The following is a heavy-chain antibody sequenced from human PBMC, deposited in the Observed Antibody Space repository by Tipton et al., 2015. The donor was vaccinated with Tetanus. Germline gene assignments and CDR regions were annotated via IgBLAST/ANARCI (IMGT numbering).Heavy chain of an antibody. J-gene: IGHJ4*02. CDR3: AKKYCSGGSCYSIDY. CDR1: GFSFTSYG. D-gene: IGHD2-15*01. V-gene: IGHV3-33*03. CDR2: IWFDGSKT. Sequence: FLRLSCKTSGFSFTSYGFHWVRHAPGKGLEWIGLIWFDGSKTYYGDSVKGRFTISRDRSKNTLYLQMNSLRAEDTAVYYCAKKYCSGGSCYSIDYWGQGTLVTVSS.